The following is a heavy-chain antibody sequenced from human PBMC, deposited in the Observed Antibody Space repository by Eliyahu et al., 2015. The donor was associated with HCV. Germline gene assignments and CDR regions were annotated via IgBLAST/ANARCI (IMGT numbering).Heavy chain of an antibody. J-gene: IGHJ5*02. V-gene: IGHV4-39*01. D-gene: IGHD3-10*01. CDR1: GDYISTTNYY. Sequence: QLHLQESGPGLMKPSETLSLFCSVSGDYISTTNYYWAWIRQPPGKGLEWIGSIYSSGXTYYXPSVKTRVSLLVDTSKNQFSLRLNFVTAADTAVYFCARHHVSFSDWFGEKVNQFDPWGQGTLVTVSS. CDR2: IYSSGXT. CDR3: ARHHVSFSDWFGEKVNQFDP.